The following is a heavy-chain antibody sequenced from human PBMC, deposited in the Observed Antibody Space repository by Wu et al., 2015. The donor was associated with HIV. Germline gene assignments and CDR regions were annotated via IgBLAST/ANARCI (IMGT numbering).Heavy chain of an antibody. V-gene: IGHV1-2*02. D-gene: IGHD3-10*02. J-gene: IGHJ5*02. CDR1: GYSFPTYF. CDR3: AATMFGEGRP. Sequence: QGQLVQSGGEVKKPGTSVKVSCKASGYSFPTYFLHWVRQAPGQGLEWMGWVNPNSGSTKYADKFQGRVTMTRDKAVNTAYMELSSLKSDDTATYFCAATMFGEGRPWGQGTLIIVSS. CDR2: VNPNSGST.